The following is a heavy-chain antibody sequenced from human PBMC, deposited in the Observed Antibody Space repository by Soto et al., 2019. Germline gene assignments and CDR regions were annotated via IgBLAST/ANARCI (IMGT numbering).Heavy chain of an antibody. Sequence: QVQLQESGPGLVKPSQTLSLTCTVSGGSISSGGYYWSWIRQHPGKGLEWIGYIYYCWPTYYSQSLKSRVNISVDLSMNQFCMKLSSVTAADAAVYYCARNGYSYGGNYFHYWGQGTLVTVSS. CDR2: IYYCWPT. V-gene: IGHV4-31*03. J-gene: IGHJ4*02. CDR1: GGSISSGGYY. CDR3: ARNGYSYGGNYFHY. D-gene: IGHD5-18*01.